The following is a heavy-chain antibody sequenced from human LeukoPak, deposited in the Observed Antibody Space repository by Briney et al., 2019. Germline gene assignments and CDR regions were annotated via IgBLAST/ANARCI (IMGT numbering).Heavy chain of an antibody. V-gene: IGHV1-24*01. J-gene: IGHJ4*02. Sequence: ASVKVSCKVSGYTLTELSMHWVRHAPGKGLEWMGGFDPEDGETIYAQKFQGRVTMTEDTSTDTAYMELSSLRSEDTAVYYCATDLGYRRSGYQSFDYWGQGTLVTVSS. CDR3: ATDLGYRRSGYQSFDY. D-gene: IGHD3-3*01. CDR2: FDPEDGET. CDR1: GYTLTELS.